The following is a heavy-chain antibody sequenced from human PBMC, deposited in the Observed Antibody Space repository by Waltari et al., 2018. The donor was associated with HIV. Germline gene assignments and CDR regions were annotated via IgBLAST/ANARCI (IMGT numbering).Heavy chain of an antibody. CDR3: ARGSAYCSGGSCYLVGYFDY. Sequence: QVQLQESGPGLVKPSQTLSLTCTVSGGSINNGGYYWSWIRPHPGKGREWIGYIYYSGSTYYNPSLKRRVTISVDRSKNQFSLKLSSVTAADTAVYYCARGSAYCSGGSCYLVGYFDYWGQGTLVTVSS. V-gene: IGHV4-31*03. J-gene: IGHJ4*02. D-gene: IGHD2-15*01. CDR1: GGSINNGGYY. CDR2: IYYSGST.